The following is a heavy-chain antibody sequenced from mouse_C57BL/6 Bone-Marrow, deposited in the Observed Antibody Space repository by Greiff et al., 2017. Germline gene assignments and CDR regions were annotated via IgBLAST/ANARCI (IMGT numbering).Heavy chain of an antibody. CDR3: ARMGGNYSYWYFDV. CDR1: GYAFTNYL. CDR2: INPGSGGT. Sequence: VQLQESGAELVRPGTSVKVSCKASGYAFTNYLIEWVKQRPGQGLEWIGVINPGSGGTNYNEKFKGKATLTADKSSSTAYMQLSSLTSEDSAVYFCARMGGNYSYWYFDVWGTGTTVTVSS. J-gene: IGHJ1*03. V-gene: IGHV1-54*01. D-gene: IGHD2-1*01.